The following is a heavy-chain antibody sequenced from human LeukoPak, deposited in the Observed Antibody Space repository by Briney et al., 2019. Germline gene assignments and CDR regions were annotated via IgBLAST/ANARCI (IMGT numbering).Heavy chain of an antibody. Sequence: SETLSLTCAVSGDSLSSGNWWSWVRQPPGKGLEWIGEIYHSGSTNYDPSLESRVTMSVDKSKNQFSLKLNSVTAAVTAVYYCARVKYTYGRIDYWGQGTLVTVSS. CDR2: IYHSGST. J-gene: IGHJ4*02. CDR3: ARVKYTYGRIDY. CDR1: GDSLSSGNW. V-gene: IGHV4-4*02. D-gene: IGHD5-18*01.